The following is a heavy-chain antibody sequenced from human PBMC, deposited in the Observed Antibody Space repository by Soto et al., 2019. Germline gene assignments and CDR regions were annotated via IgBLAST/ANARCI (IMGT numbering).Heavy chain of an antibody. CDR1: GFTFSNYA. CDR3: AKDVGDYTYHPYNWFDP. V-gene: IGHV3-23*01. Sequence: GGSLRLSCAASGFTFSNYAMSWVRQAPDKGLEWVSAISGGGGLTFYADAVKGRFTISRDNSKNTLYLQMNSLRAEDTALYYCAKDVGDYTYHPYNWFDPWGQGTLVTVSS. D-gene: IGHD3-16*01. J-gene: IGHJ5*02. CDR2: ISGGGGLT.